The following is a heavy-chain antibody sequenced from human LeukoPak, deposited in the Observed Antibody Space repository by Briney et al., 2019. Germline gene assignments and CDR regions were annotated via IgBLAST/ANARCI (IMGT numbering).Heavy chain of an antibody. Sequence: GGSLRLSCAASGFTFSSYAMSWVRQAPGKGLEWVSAISGSGGRVSVFSDGGDYTYYADSVKGRFTISRDYSKHTLYLQMNSLTAADTARYYCANPTFYCSSTKCPAWGQGTLVTVSS. CDR2: ISGSGGRVSVFSDGGDYT. V-gene: IGHV3-23*01. D-gene: IGHD2-2*01. CDR3: ANPTFYCSSTKCPA. J-gene: IGHJ5*02. CDR1: GFTFSSYA.